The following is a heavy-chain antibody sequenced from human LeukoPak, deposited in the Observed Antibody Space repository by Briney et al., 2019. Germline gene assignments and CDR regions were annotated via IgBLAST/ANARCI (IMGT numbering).Heavy chain of an antibody. CDR2: MNPNSGNT. CDR3: ARGHYDSSGYYPFDY. D-gene: IGHD3-22*01. Sequence: ASVKVSYKASGYTFTSYDINWVRQATGQGFEWMGWMNPNSGNTGYAQKFQGRVTMTRNTSISTAYMELSSLRSEDTAVYYCARGHYDSSGYYPFDYWGQGTLVTVSS. V-gene: IGHV1-8*01. CDR1: GYTFTSYD. J-gene: IGHJ4*02.